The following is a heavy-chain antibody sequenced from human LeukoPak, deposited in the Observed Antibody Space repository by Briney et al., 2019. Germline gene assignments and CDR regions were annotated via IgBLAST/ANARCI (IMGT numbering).Heavy chain of an antibody. CDR3: ARGWYYDFWSGPKDAFDI. V-gene: IGHV3-74*01. CDR2: INTDGSST. J-gene: IGHJ3*02. D-gene: IGHD3-3*01. CDR1: GFTFSSYA. Sequence: PGGSLRLSCAASGFTFSSYAMSWVRQAPGKGLVWVSRINTDGSSTSYADSVKGRFTISRDNAKNTLYLQMNSLRAEDTAVYYCARGWYYDFWSGPKDAFDIWGQGTMVTVSS.